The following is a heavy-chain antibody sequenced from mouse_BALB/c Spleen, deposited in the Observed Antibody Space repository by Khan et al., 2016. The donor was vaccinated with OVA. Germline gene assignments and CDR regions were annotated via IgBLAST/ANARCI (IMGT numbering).Heavy chain of an antibody. CDR1: GYTFTTYW. Sequence: VQLQESGAELAKPGASVKMSCKASGYTFTTYWMHWVKQRPGQGLEWIGYINPTSGYTDYNEKFKDRATLSADKSSSNAYMQLSSLTSEDSAVYYCTRDRIDYWGQGTTLTVSA. J-gene: IGHJ2*01. V-gene: IGHV1-7*01. CDR2: INPTSGYT. CDR3: TRDRIDY.